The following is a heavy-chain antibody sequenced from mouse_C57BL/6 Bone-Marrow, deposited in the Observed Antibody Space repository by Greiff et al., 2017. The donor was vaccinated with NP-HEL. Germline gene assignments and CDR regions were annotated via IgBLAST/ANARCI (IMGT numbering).Heavy chain of an antibody. J-gene: IGHJ3*01. CDR1: EYEFPSHD. CDR3: ARDYTMITTGGWFAY. Sequence: VQLKESGGGLVQPGESLKLSCESNEYEFPSHDMSWVRKTPEKRLELVAAINSDGGSTYYPDTMERRFIISRDNTKKALYLQMSSLRSEDTALYYCARDYTMITTGGWFAYGGQGTLVTVSA. V-gene: IGHV5-2*01. D-gene: IGHD2-4*01. CDR2: INSDGGST.